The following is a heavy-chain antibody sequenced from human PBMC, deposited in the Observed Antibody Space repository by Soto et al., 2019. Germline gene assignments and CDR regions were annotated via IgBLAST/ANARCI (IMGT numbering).Heavy chain of an antibody. CDR2: ISSGRSDT. CDR3: ARVGY. Sequence: GGSLRLSCGASGFTFSRVRMNWVRPVPGKGRECVASISSGRSDTWYSDSVKGRFIISRDNAPSSLFLKMKTRRPEDTARYYCARVGYWGPGT. V-gene: IGHV3-21*01. J-gene: IGHJ4*02. CDR1: GFTFSRVR. D-gene: IGHD3-16*01.